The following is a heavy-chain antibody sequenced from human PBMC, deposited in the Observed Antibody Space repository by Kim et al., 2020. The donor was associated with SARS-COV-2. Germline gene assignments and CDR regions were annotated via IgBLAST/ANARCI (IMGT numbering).Heavy chain of an antibody. CDR3: AREQYSPPGHDYYDMDV. Sequence: GGSLRLSCAASGFSVNSHGIHWVRQAPGKGLEWVSNRWYKGDFTYYADSVKGRFTISRDSSKNTVYLQMNSLRVEDTAVYYCAREQYSPPGHDYYDMDVWGQGTTVTVSS. CDR1: GFSVNSHG. J-gene: IGHJ6*02. D-gene: IGHD5-18*01. CDR2: RWYKGDFT. V-gene: IGHV3-33*01.